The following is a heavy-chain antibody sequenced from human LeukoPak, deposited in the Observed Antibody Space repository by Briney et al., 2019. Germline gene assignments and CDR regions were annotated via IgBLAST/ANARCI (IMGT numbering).Heavy chain of an antibody. CDR2: IIPIFGTA. CDR3: ARAYGSGRFRVWFDP. J-gene: IGHJ5*02. Sequence: SVKVSCKASGGTFSSYAISWVRQAPGQGLEWMGGIIPIFGTANYAQKFQGRVTITADKSTSTAYMELSSLRSEDTAVYYCARAYGSGRFRVWFDPWGQGTLVTVSP. D-gene: IGHD3-10*01. V-gene: IGHV1-69*06. CDR1: GGTFSSYA.